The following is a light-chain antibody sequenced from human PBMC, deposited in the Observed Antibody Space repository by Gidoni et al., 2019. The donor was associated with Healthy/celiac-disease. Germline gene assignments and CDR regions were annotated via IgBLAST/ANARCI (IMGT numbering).Light chain of an antibody. V-gene: IGLV2-14*01. CDR2: EVS. Sequence: QSALTQPASVAGSPGQSITISCTGTSSDVGGYHYVSWYQQHPGKAPKLMIYEVSTRPSGVSNRFSGSKSGNTASLTISGLQAEDAADYYCSSYTSSSTLLYVFGTGTKVTVL. CDR3: SSYTSSSTLLYV. J-gene: IGLJ1*01. CDR1: SSDVGGYHY.